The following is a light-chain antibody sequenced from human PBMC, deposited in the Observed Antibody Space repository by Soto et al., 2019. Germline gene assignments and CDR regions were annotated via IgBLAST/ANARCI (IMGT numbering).Light chain of an antibody. CDR3: CSYAGTAYV. CDR1: SSDVGAYIY. CDR2: EVT. J-gene: IGLJ1*01. Sequence: QSALTQPASVSGSPGQSITISCTGTSSDVGAYIYVSWYQHHPGKAPKVMIYEVTNRPSGVSDRFSGSKSGNTASLTISGLQAEDEADYYCCSYAGTAYVFGTGTKLTVL. V-gene: IGLV2-14*01.